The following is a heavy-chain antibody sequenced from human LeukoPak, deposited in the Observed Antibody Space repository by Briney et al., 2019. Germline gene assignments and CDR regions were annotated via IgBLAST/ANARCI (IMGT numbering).Heavy chain of an antibody. Sequence: SETLSLTCTVSGGSISSYYWSWIRQPPGKGLEWIGFIYDSGSTNYNPSLKSRVTISVDTSKNQFSLKLRSVTAADTAVYYCARRGYCSGGSCLGTYYYYYYMDVWGKGTTVTISS. J-gene: IGHJ6*03. CDR2: IYDSGST. CDR1: GGSISSYY. CDR3: ARRGYCSGGSCLGTYYYYYYMDV. V-gene: IGHV4-59*12. D-gene: IGHD2-15*01.